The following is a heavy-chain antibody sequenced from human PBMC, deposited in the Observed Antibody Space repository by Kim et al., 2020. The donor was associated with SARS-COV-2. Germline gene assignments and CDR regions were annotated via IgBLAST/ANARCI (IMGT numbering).Heavy chain of an antibody. Sequence: GSLRLSCAASGFTFSSYSMKWVRQAPGKGLEWISYISSSSSNKYYADSVKGRFTISRDNAKNSLYLQMTSLRDEDTAVYYCARPTYGDYPIDNWGQGTL. CDR3: ARPTYGDYPIDN. CDR2: ISSSSSNK. J-gene: IGHJ4*02. CDR1: GFTFSSYS. D-gene: IGHD4-17*01. V-gene: IGHV3-48*02.